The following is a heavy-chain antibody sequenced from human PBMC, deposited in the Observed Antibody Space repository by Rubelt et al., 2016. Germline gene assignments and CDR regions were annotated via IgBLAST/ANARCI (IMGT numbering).Heavy chain of an antibody. CDR3: ARSSTGNAMDV. CDR1: GYTFTAYF. CDR2: VNPNNGVT. Sequence: QVQLVQSGAEVKKPGASVKVSCKASGYTFTAYFMHWMRQAPGQGLEWVGRVNPNNGVTNYAQKFHGRVTMTMDTASRTAYMELSSLLSDDTALYYCARSSTGNAMDVWGQGTTVTVSS. V-gene: IGHV1-2*06. D-gene: IGHD3-10*01. J-gene: IGHJ6*02.